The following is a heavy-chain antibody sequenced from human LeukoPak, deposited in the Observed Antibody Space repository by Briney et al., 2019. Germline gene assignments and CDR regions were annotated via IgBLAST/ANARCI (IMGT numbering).Heavy chain of an antibody. D-gene: IGHD4-11*01. J-gene: IGHJ4*02. CDR1: GYTFSSYA. CDR3: AKDPAVTSPEYYFDY. V-gene: IGHV3-23*01. Sequence: GGSLRLSCAASGYTFSSYAMSWVRLAPGKGLEWVSAISGSGGSTYYADSVKGRFTISRDNSKNTLYLQMNSLTAEDTAVYYCAKDPAVTSPEYYFDYWGQGTLVTVSS. CDR2: ISGSGGST.